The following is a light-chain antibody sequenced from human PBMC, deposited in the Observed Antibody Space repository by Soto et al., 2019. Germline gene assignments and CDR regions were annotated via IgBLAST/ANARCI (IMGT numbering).Light chain of an antibody. CDR3: AAWDDSMSGHVV. CDR1: SSNIGSNY. Sequence: QSVLTQPPSASGTPGQRVTISCSGSSSNIGSNYVYCYQQLPGTAPKLLIYRNNQRPSGVPDRFSGSKSGTSASLAISGLRSEDESAYYCAAWDDSMSGHVVFGGGTQLTVL. J-gene: IGLJ2*01. CDR2: RNN. V-gene: IGLV1-47*01.